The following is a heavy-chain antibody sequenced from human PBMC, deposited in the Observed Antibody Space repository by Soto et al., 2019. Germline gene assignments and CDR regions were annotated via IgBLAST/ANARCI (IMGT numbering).Heavy chain of an antibody. J-gene: IGHJ4*02. CDR1: GFTFSSFS. CDR2: RSHDGSTK. V-gene: IGHV3-30-3*01. Sequence: QVQLVESGGGVVQPGRSLRLSCAASGFTFSSFSLHWFRQAPGKGLEWLALRSHDGSTKYNADSVKGRFTVYRDNANNTLYLQLSSLRPEDTAVYYCARTTTVAGTAEFDYWCQGTLVTVSS. D-gene: IGHD6-19*01. CDR3: ARTTTVAGTAEFDY.